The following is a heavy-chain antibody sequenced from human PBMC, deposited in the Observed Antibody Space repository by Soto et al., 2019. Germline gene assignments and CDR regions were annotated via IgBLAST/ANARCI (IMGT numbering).Heavy chain of an antibody. V-gene: IGHV1-69*01. CDR1: GGTFSSYA. Sequence: QVQLVQSGAEVKKPGSSVKVSCKASGGTFSSYAISWLRQAPGQGLEWMGGIIPIFGTANYAQKFQGRVTITADESTSTAYMELSSLRSEDTAVYYCARDPTTVTNYYYYYGMDVWGQGTTVTVSS. CDR3: ARDPTTVTNYYYYYGMDV. D-gene: IGHD4-17*01. CDR2: IIPIFGTA. J-gene: IGHJ6*02.